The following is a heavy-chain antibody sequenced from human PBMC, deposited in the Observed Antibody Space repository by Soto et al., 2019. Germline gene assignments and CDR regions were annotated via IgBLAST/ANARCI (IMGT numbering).Heavy chain of an antibody. Sequence: GGSLRLSCAASGFTFSSYAMSWVRQAPGKGLEWVSAIRGSGGSTYYADSVKGRFTISRDNSKNTLYLQMNSLGAEETVVYYCAKDRGIVVVPADDGFDIWGQGTMVTVSS. V-gene: IGHV3-23*01. CDR2: IRGSGGST. J-gene: IGHJ3*02. CDR1: GFTFSSYA. CDR3: AKDRGIVVVPADDGFDI. D-gene: IGHD2-2*01.